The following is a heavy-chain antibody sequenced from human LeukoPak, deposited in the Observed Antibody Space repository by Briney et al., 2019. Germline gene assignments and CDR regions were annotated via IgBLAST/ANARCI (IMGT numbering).Heavy chain of an antibody. D-gene: IGHD1-1*01. CDR2: IYSGGNT. CDR3: SRRIPTTWACDI. V-gene: IGHV3-66*01. J-gene: IGHJ3*02. Sequence: GGSLTLSCAASGFTVSNKYMTWVRQAPGKGLEWVSVIYSGGNTYYADTVKGRFTISRDNSKNTLYLQLNSLRAEDTAVYYCSRRIPTTWACDIWGQGTMVTVSS. CDR1: GFTVSNKY.